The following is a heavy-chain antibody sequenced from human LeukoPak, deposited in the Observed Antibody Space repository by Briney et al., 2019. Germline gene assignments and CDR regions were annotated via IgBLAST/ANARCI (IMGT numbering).Heavy chain of an antibody. CDR3: TREPQWELPRYDY. CDR2: IRSKAYGGTT. D-gene: IGHD1-26*01. V-gene: IGHV3-49*04. CDR1: GFTFGDYA. Sequence: GGSLRLSCTASGFTFGDYAMSWVRQAPGKGLEWVGFIRSKAYGGTTEYAASVKGRFTISRDDSKSIAYLQMNSLKTEDTAVYYCTREPQWELPRYDYWGQGTLVTVSS. J-gene: IGHJ4*02.